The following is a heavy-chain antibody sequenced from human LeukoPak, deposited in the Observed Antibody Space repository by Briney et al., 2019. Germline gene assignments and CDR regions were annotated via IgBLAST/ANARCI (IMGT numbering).Heavy chain of an antibody. CDR3: ARRFYYAMDV. Sequence: ASVKVSCTASGYSFTGYFMQWVRQAPGQGLEWMGWINPNSGDTNYAQKFQGRVTMTRDTSISTAYMELSRLRSDDAAVYYCARRFYYAMDVWGQGTTVTVSS. V-gene: IGHV1-2*02. CDR2: INPNSGDT. J-gene: IGHJ6*02. CDR1: GYSFTGYF. D-gene: IGHD3-16*01.